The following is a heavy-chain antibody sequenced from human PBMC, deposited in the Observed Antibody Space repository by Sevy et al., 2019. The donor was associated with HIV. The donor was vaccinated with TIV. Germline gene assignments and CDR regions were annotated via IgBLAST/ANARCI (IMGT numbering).Heavy chain of an antibody. D-gene: IGHD3-16*01. J-gene: IGHJ4*01. Sequence: GGSLRRSCAASGLTLTTTGMSWVRQAPGKGLEWVAGVTSDGTTYYAGSVRDRFTVSRDNSKNTLYLQLHSRRADDTAAFYCAGGDTTLITDLDYWGPGTLVTVSS. V-gene: IGHV3-23*01. CDR2: VTSDGTT. CDR1: GLTLTTTG. CDR3: AGGDTTLITDLDY.